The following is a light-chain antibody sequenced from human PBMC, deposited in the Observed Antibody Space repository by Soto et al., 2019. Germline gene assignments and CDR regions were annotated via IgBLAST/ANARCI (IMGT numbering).Light chain of an antibody. J-gene: IGKJ5*01. V-gene: IGKV3D-15*01. CDR3: QKYDNWPPT. CDR2: GAS. Sequence: EIVLTHSPATLSFSPLEIAILSCSASQSVRSNLALYHQKPGQAPRLLIYGASTRVTGIPARFSGSGSGTAFTLTINSLQSEDFVVYYCQKYDNWPPTFGQGTRLEI. CDR1: QSVRSN.